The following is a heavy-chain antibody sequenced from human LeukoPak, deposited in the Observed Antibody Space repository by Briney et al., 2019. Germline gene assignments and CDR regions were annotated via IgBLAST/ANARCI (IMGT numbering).Heavy chain of an antibody. Sequence: GGSLRLSCAASGFTFSGFEMNWVRQAPGKGLEWLSYISPTGSTIFYADSVKGRFTISRDNAKNSLYLQMNSLRAEDTAVYYCARWGDSSTYAPYWGQGTLVTVSS. J-gene: IGHJ4*02. V-gene: IGHV3-48*03. CDR3: ARWGDSSTYAPY. D-gene: IGHD6-19*01. CDR2: ISPTGSTI. CDR1: GFTFSGFE.